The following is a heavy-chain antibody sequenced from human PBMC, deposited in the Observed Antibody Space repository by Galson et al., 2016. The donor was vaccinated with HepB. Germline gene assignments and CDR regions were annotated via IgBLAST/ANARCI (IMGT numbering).Heavy chain of an antibody. V-gene: IGHV3-66*01. CDR2: IYSGGST. CDR3: AGCDGIFGVGIGMDV. CDR1: GFTVNDNY. D-gene: IGHD3-3*01. J-gene: IGHJ6*02. Sequence: SLRLSCAGYGFTVNDNYMMWVRQAPGKGLEWVSIIYSGGSTFYADFVKGRFTISRDKSDNTLYLQLNRLRPEDTAVYYCAGCDGIFGVGIGMDVWGLGTTVIVSS.